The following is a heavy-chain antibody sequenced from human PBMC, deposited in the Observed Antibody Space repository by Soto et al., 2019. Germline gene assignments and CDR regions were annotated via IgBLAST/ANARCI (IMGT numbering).Heavy chain of an antibody. CDR2: IYNSGSP. J-gene: IGHJ4*02. CDR1: GGSMTNYH. D-gene: IGHD5-12*01. Sequence: QVQLQESGPGLVKPWETLSLTCTVSGGSMTNYHWSWIRQPPGKGLEWIGYIYNSGSPSYNPSLNSRVTLLPDTPKNQFSLRLSSVTAADTAVYYCARHLRGSDFRGSWGFDFWGQGTLVTVSS. CDR3: ARHLRGSDFRGSWGFDF. V-gene: IGHV4-59*08.